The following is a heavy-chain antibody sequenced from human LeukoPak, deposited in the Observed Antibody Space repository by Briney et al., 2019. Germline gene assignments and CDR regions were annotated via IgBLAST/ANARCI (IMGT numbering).Heavy chain of an antibody. J-gene: IGHJ4*02. Sequence: SETLSLTYTVSGGSISSYYWSWIRQPPGKGLEWIGYIYYSGSTNYNPSLKSRVTISVDTSKNQFSLKLSSVTAADTAVYYCARGGELSGYSYGYDYWGQGTLVTVSS. CDR1: GGSISSYY. V-gene: IGHV4-59*01. CDR2: IYYSGST. D-gene: IGHD5-18*01. CDR3: ARGGELSGYSYGYDY.